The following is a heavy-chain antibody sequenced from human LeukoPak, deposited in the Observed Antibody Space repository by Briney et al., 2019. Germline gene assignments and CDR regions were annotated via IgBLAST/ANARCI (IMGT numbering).Heavy chain of an antibody. CDR2: ISYDGSNK. CDR3: AREMLPEGLAAGGAFDI. D-gene: IGHD6-13*01. J-gene: IGHJ3*02. V-gene: IGHV3-30-3*01. CDR1: GFTFSSYA. Sequence: GGSLRLSCAASGFTFSSYAMHWVRQAPGKGLEWVAVISYDGSNKYYADSVKGRFTTSRDNSKNTLYLQMNSLRAEDTAVYYCAREMLPEGLAAGGAFDIWGQGTMVTVSS.